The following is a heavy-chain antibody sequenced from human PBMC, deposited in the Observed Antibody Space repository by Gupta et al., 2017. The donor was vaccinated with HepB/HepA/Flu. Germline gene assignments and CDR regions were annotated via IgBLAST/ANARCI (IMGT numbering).Heavy chain of an antibody. Sequence: QVQLVQSGAEVKKPGASVTVSCKASGYTFTSYAINWVRQATGQGLEWMGWMNPNSGNTGYAQKFQGRVTMTRNTSISTAYMELSSLRSEDTAVYYCARVTMVRGEDAFDIWGQGTMVTVSS. D-gene: IGHD3-10*01. CDR2: MNPNSGNT. CDR3: ARVTMVRGEDAFDI. J-gene: IGHJ3*02. V-gene: IGHV1-8*01. CDR1: GYTFTSYA.